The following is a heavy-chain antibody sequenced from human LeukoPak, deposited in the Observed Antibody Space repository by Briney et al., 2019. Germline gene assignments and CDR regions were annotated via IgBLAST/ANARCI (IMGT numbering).Heavy chain of an antibody. Sequence: ASVKVSCKASGYTFTSHYMHWVRQAPGQGLEWMGWISAYNGNTNYAQKFQGRVTMTTDTSTSTAYMELRSLRSDDTAVYYCARSTPNDYYYYYMDVWGKGTTVTISS. CDR1: GYTFTSHY. CDR2: ISAYNGNT. CDR3: ARSTPNDYYYYYMDV. J-gene: IGHJ6*03. V-gene: IGHV1-18*04.